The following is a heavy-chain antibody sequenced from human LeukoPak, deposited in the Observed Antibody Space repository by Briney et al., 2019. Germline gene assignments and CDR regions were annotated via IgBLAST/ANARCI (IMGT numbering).Heavy chain of an antibody. CDR2: IKQDGSEK. V-gene: IGHV3-7*05. J-gene: IGHJ4*02. Sequence: SGGSLRLSCAASGFTFSSYWMSWVRQAPGKGLEWVANIKQDGSEKYYVDSVKGRFTISRDNAKHSLYLQMNSLRAEDTAVYYCAREESDGDYVWGYGYFDYWGQGTLVTVSS. CDR1: GFTFSSYW. CDR3: AREESDGDYVWGYGYFDY. D-gene: IGHD3-16*01.